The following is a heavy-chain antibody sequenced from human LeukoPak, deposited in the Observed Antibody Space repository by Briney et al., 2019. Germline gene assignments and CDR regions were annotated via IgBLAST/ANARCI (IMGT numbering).Heavy chain of an antibody. D-gene: IGHD4/OR15-4a*01. CDR2: IDLEGSQR. CDR1: GFTFFNYW. Sequence: GGSLRLSCAASGFTFFNYWMSWVRQAPGKGLEWVANIDLEGSQRIYVDSLKGRFTISRDNANNLVYLQMNSLRADDTAVYYCARRAGAYSHPYDYWGQGTLVTVSS. J-gene: IGHJ4*02. V-gene: IGHV3-7*03. CDR3: ARRAGAYSHPYDY.